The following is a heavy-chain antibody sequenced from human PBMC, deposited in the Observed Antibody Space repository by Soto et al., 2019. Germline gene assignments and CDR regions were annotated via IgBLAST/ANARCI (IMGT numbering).Heavy chain of an antibody. J-gene: IGHJ1*01. V-gene: IGHV3-53*01. Sequence: EVQLVESGGGLIQPGGSLRLSCAASGFTVSSNYMSWVRQAPGKGLEWVSVIYRGGSTYYADSVKGRFTISRDNSKNTLYLQMNSLRAEDTAVYYCARSIAVAGTWYFQHWGQGTLVTVSS. D-gene: IGHD6-19*01. CDR1: GFTVSSNY. CDR3: ARSIAVAGTWYFQH. CDR2: IYRGGST.